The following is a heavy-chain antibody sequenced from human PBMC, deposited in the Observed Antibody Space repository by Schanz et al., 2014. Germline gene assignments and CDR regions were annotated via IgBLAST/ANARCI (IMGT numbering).Heavy chain of an antibody. J-gene: IGHJ3*02. CDR1: EFTFSTDA. Sequence: EVQLVESGGGLVQPGGSLRLSCAASEFTFSTDAMSWVRQAPGKGLEWLSVISASGGSTYYADSVKGRFTISRDNAKNTLYLQMNSLRAEDTAVYYCAKSDAFDIWGQGTLVTVSS. CDR3: AKSDAFDI. CDR2: ISASGGST. V-gene: IGHV3-23*04.